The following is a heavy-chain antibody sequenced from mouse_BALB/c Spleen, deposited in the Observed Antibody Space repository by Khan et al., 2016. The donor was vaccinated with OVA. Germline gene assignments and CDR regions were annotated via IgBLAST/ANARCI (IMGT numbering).Heavy chain of an antibody. V-gene: IGHV3-2*02. J-gene: IGHJ4*01. Sequence: EVQLQESGPGLVKPSQSLSLTCTVNGYSITSNYAWNWIRQFPGNKLEWMGYISYSGSTNYNPSLKSRLSITRDTSQNQLFLLLHSVTTEDSATYYCARGNYYGYALDYWGQGTSVTISS. CDR1: GYSITSNYA. CDR3: ARGNYYGYALDY. D-gene: IGHD1-1*01. CDR2: ISYSGST.